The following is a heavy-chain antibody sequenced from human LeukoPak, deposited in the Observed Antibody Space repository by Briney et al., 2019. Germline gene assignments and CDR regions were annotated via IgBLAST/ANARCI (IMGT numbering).Heavy chain of an antibody. CDR1: GFTFSSYA. J-gene: IGHJ4*02. CDR2: ISYDGSNK. D-gene: IGHD6-19*01. CDR3: ARVARPGYSSGWYLY. Sequence: PGGSLRLSCAASGFTFSSYAMHWVRQAPGKGLEWVAVISYDGSNKYYADSVKGRFTISRDNSKNTLYLQMNSLRAEDTAVYYCARVARPGYSSGWYLYWGQGTLVTVSS. V-gene: IGHV3-30-3*01.